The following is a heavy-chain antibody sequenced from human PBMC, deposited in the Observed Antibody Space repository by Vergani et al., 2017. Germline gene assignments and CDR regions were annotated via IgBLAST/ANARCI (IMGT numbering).Heavy chain of an antibody. J-gene: IGHJ4*02. D-gene: IGHD2-2*01. Sequence: VQLLESGGGLVQPGGSLRLSCTLSGFTLNTYGIHWVRQAPGKGLEWVSFIRYDGSSEYYGDSVKGRFTISRDKSQNTVNLQMNSLRAEDTAVYYCARAPQVVPAAHKPPFDYWGQGTLVTVSS. CDR1: GFTLNTYG. V-gene: IGHV3-30*02. CDR2: IRYDGSSE. CDR3: ARAPQVVPAAHKPPFDY.